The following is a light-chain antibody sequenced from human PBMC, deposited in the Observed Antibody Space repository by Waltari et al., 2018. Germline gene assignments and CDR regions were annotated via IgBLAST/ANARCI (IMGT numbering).Light chain of an antibody. CDR3: QASYTTPYS. CDR1: QDISSW. J-gene: IGKJ2*03. CDR2: AAS. V-gene: IGKV1-12*01. Sequence: DIQMTQSPSSVAASVGDRVTITGRASQDISSWLAWYQQKPGKAPHLLIYAASSLQSDVPSRFSGSGSGTDFTLTITSLQAEDFATYFCQASYTTPYSFGQGTKVEIK.